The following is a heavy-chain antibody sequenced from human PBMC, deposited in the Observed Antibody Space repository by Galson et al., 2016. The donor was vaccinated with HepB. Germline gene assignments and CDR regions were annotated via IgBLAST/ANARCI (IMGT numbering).Heavy chain of an antibody. V-gene: IGHV3-23*01. CDR2: ISRSGDST. Sequence: SLGLSCAASGLTFRNYGMTWVRQAPGKGLEVVSSISRSGDSTDYADSVKGRFTISRGNSKNTLSLQMNSLTADDTAIYYCVQGSTAPAVWGKGTTVTVSS. CDR1: GLTFRNYG. CDR3: VQGSTAPAV. J-gene: IGHJ6*04. D-gene: IGHD2-2*01.